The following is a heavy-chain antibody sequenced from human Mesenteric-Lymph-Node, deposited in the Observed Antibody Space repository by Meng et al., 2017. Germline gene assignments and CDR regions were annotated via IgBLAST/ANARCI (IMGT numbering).Heavy chain of an antibody. V-gene: IGHV4-34*01. CDR3: ARAQWLGIDY. Sequence: QVQLQQWGAGLLKPSETLSLTCAVYGGSFSGYYWSWIRQPPGKGLEWIGEINHRGSTNYNPSLKSRVTISVDTSKNQFSLKLSSVTAADTAVYYCARAQWLGIDYWGQETLVTVSS. D-gene: IGHD6-19*01. CDR2: INHRGST. CDR1: GGSFSGYY. J-gene: IGHJ4*02.